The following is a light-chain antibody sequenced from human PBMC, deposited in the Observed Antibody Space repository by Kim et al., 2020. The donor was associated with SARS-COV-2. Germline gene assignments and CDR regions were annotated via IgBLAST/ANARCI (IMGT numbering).Light chain of an antibody. J-gene: IGLJ2*01. CDR3: AVWDDSLSGRV. V-gene: IGLV1-47*01. CDR2: RNN. CDR1: SSNIGSTY. Sequence: GRRVTVSCSRSSSNIGSTYVYWYQQLPGTAPKLLIYRNNQRPSGVPDRFSGSKSGTSASLAISGLRSEDEADYYCAVWDDSLSGRVFGGGTQLTVL.